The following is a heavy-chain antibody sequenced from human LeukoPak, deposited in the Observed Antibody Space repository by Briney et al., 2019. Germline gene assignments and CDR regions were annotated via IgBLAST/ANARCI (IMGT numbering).Heavy chain of an antibody. CDR2: IYYSGST. J-gene: IGHJ4*02. V-gene: IGHV4-39*01. Sequence: SETLSLTCTVPGGSISSSSYYWGWIRQPPGKGLEWIGSIYYSGSTYYNPSLKSRVTISVDTSKNQFSLKLSSVTAADTAVYYCARHGPVRIQLRLQGDYYFDYWGQGTLVTVSS. D-gene: IGHD5-18*01. CDR3: ARHGPVRIQLRLQGDYYFDY. CDR1: GGSISSSSYY.